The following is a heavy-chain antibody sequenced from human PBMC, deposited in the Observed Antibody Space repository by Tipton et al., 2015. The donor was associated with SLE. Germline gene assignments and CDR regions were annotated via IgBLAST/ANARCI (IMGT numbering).Heavy chain of an antibody. J-gene: IGHJ6*03. V-gene: IGHV4-59*12. CDR2: IYYSGNT. CDR1: GGSITSSY. D-gene: IGHD3-22*01. CDR3: AREVRYYYDSSGYLGYYYMDV. Sequence: TLSLTCAVSGGSITSSYWSWIRQPPGKGLEWIGYIYYSGNTKYNPSLKSRVTISVDTSKNQFSLKLSSVTAADTAVYYCAREVRYYYDSSGYLGYYYMDVWGKGTTVTVSS.